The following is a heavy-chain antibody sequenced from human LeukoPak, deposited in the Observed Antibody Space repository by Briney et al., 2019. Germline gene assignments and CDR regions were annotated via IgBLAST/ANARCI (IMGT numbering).Heavy chain of an antibody. CDR2: ISAYNGNT. CDR3: ARPYHAYDSSGYYFDY. D-gene: IGHD3-22*01. Sequence: ASVKVSRKASGYTFTSYGISWVRQAPGQGLEWMGWISAYNGNTNYAQKLQGRVTMTTDTPTSTAYMELRSLRSDDTAVYYCARPYHAYDSSGYYFDYWGQGTLVTVSS. CDR1: GYTFTSYG. V-gene: IGHV1-18*01. J-gene: IGHJ4*02.